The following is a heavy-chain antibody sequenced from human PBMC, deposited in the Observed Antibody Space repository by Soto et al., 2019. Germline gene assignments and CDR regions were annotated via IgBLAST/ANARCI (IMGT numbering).Heavy chain of an antibody. CDR2: ISWNSGSI. Sequence: GGSLRLSCAASGFTFDDYAMHWVRQAPGKGLEWVSGISWNSGSIGYADSVKGRFTISRDNAKNSLYLQMNSLRAEDTALYYCATGSSGSYYNQYYYYYMDVWGKGTTVTVSS. D-gene: IGHD3-10*01. J-gene: IGHJ6*03. V-gene: IGHV3-9*01. CDR1: GFTFDDYA. CDR3: ATGSSGSYYNQYYYYYMDV.